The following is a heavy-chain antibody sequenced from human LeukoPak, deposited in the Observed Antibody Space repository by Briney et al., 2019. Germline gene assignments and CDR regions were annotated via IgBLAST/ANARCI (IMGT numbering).Heavy chain of an antibody. V-gene: IGHV3-30*01. CDR1: GFAFSSYV. Sequence: PGGSLRLSCAASGFAFSSYVMHWVRQAPGKGLDWVALIPYDGSNKYADSVKGRFTIFRDNSKNTLYLQMNSLRPEDTAVYYCAREGDKGGAAFDFWGQGTMVTVSS. CDR2: IPYDGSNK. CDR3: AREGDKGGAAFDF. D-gene: IGHD3-10*01. J-gene: IGHJ3*01.